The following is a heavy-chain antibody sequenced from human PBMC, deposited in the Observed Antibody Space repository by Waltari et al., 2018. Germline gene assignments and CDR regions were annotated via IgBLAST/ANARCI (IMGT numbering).Heavy chain of an antibody. V-gene: IGHV4-4*07. J-gene: IGHJ4*02. D-gene: IGHD4-17*01. CDR2: VYTSGST. Sequence: HLQESGPGLVKPSETLSLPCDVSGDSISTSSARWIRQSAGKELEWIGRVYTSGSTNYNPSLRGRITVSEDTSKNQISLKMNSVTAADTAVYYCARDRREDFGDYDPLFDYWGQGVLVTVSS. CDR1: GDSISTSS. CDR3: ARDRREDFGDYDPLFDY.